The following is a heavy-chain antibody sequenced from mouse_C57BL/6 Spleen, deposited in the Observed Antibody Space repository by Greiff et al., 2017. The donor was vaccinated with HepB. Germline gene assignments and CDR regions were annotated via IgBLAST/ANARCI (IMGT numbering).Heavy chain of an antibody. D-gene: IGHD2-5*01. CDR2: IYPGSGNT. J-gene: IGHJ3*01. CDR3: ARDHYSNYGAWFAY. Sequence: VQLQQSGAELVRPGASVKLSCKASGYTFTDYYINWVKQRPGQGLEWIARIYPGSGNTYYNEKFKGKATLTAEKSSSTAYMQLSSLTSEDSAVYFCARDHYSNYGAWFAYWGQGTLVTVSA. V-gene: IGHV1-76*01. CDR1: GYTFTDYY.